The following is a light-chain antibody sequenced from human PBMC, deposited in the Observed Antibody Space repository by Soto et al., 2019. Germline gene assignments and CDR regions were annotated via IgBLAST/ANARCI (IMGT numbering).Light chain of an antibody. CDR1: HYITNF. V-gene: IGKV1-33*01. Sequence: DIRMTQSPSSLSASVGDRFTITFRASHYITNFLNWYQQKPGKAPKLLIYDVSKLETGVPSRFSGRGSGTDFTLTISSLQPEAIATYFCQQYDDLPITFGQGTRLEIK. CDR3: QQYDDLPIT. J-gene: IGKJ5*01. CDR2: DVS.